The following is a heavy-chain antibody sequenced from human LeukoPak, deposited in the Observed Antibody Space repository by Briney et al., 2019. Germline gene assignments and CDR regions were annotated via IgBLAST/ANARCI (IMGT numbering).Heavy chain of an antibody. J-gene: IGHJ6*02. CDR1: GFTFNNYA. V-gene: IGHV3-30*18. CDR2: ISYDGSDK. CDR3: AQGGSEIYYYYHGMDV. Sequence: GGSLRLSCAASGFTFNNYAMHWVRQAPGKGLEWVAVISYDGSDKYYADSVKGRFTISRDNSKNTLYLQMNSLRVEDTAVFYCAQGGSEIYYYYHGMDVWGQGTTVTVSS. D-gene: IGHD5-24*01.